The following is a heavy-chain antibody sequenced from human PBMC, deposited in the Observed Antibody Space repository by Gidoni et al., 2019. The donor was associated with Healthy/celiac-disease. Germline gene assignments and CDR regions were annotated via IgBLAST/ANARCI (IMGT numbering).Heavy chain of an antibody. Sequence: EVQLVESGGGLVQPGGSLRLSCAASGFTFSSYWMSWVRQAPGKGLEGVANIKQDGSEKYYVDHVKGRFTISRDNAKNSPYLQMNRLRAEDTAGYYCASTYYDFWSSYYYYGMDVWGQGTTGTVSS. J-gene: IGHJ6*02. CDR3: ASTYYDFWSSYYYYGMDV. V-gene: IGHV3-7*01. CDR1: GFTFSSYW. D-gene: IGHD3-3*01. CDR2: IKQDGSEK.